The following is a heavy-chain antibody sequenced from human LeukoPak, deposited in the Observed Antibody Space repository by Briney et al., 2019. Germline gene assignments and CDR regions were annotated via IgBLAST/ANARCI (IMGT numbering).Heavy chain of an antibody. CDR3: ARDKTQNYDFWSGYYPNWFDP. CDR2: IYTSGST. CDR1: GGSISSYY. J-gene: IGHJ5*02. Sequence: PSETLSLTCTVSGGSISSYYWSLIRQPAGKGLEWIGRIYTSGSTNYNPSLKSRVTMSVDTSKNQFSLKLSSVTAADTAVYYCARDKTQNYDFWSGYYPNWFDPWGQGTLVTVSS. D-gene: IGHD3-3*01. V-gene: IGHV4-4*07.